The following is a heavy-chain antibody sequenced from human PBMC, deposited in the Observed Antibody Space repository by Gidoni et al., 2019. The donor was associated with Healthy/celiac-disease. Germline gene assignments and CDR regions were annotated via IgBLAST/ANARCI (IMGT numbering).Heavy chain of an antibody. CDR1: GGSISSGGYR. CDR2: IYYSGST. Sequence: QVQLQESGPGLVKPSQTLSLTCTVSGGSISSGGYRWSWIRQHPGKGLEWIGYIYYSGSTYYKPSLKSRVTISVDTSKNQFSLKLSSVTAADTAVYYCARVDPNYYHYYGMDVWGQGTTVTVSS. V-gene: IGHV4-31*03. J-gene: IGHJ6*02. CDR3: ARVDPNYYHYYGMDV.